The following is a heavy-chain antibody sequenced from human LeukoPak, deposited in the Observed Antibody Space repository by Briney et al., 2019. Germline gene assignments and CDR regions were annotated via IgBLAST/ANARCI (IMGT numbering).Heavy chain of an antibody. CDR3: ASMGRYFDWFPFYYYGMDV. V-gene: IGHV3-66*01. CDR1: GFTVSSNY. D-gene: IGHD3-9*01. CDR2: VYGGDTT. Sequence: GGSLRLSFAASGFTVSSNYMTWVRQAPGKGLEWVSVVYGGDTTYYADSVKGRFTISRDNSKNTLYLQMNSLRAEDTAVYYCASMGRYFDWFPFYYYGMDVWGQGTTVTVSS. J-gene: IGHJ6*02.